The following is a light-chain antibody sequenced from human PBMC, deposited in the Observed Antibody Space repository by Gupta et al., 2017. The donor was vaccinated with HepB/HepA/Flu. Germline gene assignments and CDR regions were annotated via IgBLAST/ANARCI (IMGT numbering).Light chain of an antibody. Sequence: QSALPQPASVSGSPGQSITISCTGTSSAVGGYNYVSWYQQHPGKAPKLMIYDVSNRPSGVSNRFSGSKSGNTASLTISVLQDEDEAAYYCSSYTSTSTQVFGGGTKLTVL. CDR1: SSAVGGYNY. CDR2: DVS. J-gene: IGLJ2*01. V-gene: IGLV2-14*03. CDR3: SSYTSTSTQV.